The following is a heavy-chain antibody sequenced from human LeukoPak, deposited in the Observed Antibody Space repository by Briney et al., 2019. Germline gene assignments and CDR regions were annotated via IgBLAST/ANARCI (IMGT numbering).Heavy chain of an antibody. J-gene: IGHJ4*02. D-gene: IGHD3-16*01. CDR1: GFTFSNYD. CDR2: IWFDGSNK. CDR3: ARESSTWGDAFDY. V-gene: IGHV3-33*01. Sequence: GRSLRLSCAASGFTFSNYDMHWVRQAPGKGLEWVAVIWFDGSNKYYADSVKGRFTISRDNSKNTLYLQMNSLRAEDTAVYYCARESSTWGDAFDYWGQGTLVTVSS.